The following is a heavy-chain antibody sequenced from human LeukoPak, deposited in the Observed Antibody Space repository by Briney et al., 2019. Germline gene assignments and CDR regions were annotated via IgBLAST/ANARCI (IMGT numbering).Heavy chain of an antibody. J-gene: IGHJ4*02. CDR3: ARAPFWSGYYLLDFDY. CDR2: INPNSGGT. CDR1: GGTFSSYA. V-gene: IGHV1-2*02. Sequence: GASVKVSCKASGGTFSSYAISWVRQAPGQGLEWMGWINPNSGGTNYAQKFQGRVTMTRDTSISTAYMELSRLRSDDTAVYYCARAPFWSGYYLLDFDYWGQGTLVTVSS. D-gene: IGHD3-3*01.